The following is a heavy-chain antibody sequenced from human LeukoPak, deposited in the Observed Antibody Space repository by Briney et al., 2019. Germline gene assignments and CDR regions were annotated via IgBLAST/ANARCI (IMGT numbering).Heavy chain of an antibody. J-gene: IGHJ6*02. CDR1: GFTFSSYG. V-gene: IGHV3-30*19. Sequence: GGSLRLSCAASGFTFSSYGMHWVRQAPGKGLEWVAVISYDGSNKYYADSVEGRFTISRDNSKNTLYLQMNSLRAEDTAVYYCARDSSSSWLAYYYYYGMDVWGQGTTVTVSS. CDR2: ISYDGSNK. CDR3: ARDSSSSWLAYYYYYGMDV. D-gene: IGHD6-13*01.